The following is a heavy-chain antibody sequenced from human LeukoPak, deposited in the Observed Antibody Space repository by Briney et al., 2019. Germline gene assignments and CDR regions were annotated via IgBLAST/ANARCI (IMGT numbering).Heavy chain of an antibody. V-gene: IGHV3-48*01. J-gene: IGHJ4*02. CDR2: ISSGSSTI. Sequence: GGSLRLSCAASGFTFSSFSMNWVRQAPGKGLEWVSYISSGSSTIYYADSVKGRFTISRDNAKNSLYLQMNSLRAEDTAVYYCARDYDFWSGYYTGIFDYWGQGTLVTVSS. D-gene: IGHD3-3*01. CDR1: GFTFSSFS. CDR3: ARDYDFWSGYYTGIFDY.